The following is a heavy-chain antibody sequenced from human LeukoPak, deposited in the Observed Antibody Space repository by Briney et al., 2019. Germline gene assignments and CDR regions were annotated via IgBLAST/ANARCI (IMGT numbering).Heavy chain of an antibody. CDR1: GYTFTSYD. CDR2: MNPNSGNT. D-gene: IGHD6-13*01. V-gene: IGHV1-8*03. Sequence: ASVKVSCKASGYTFTSYDINWVRQATGQGLEWMGWMNPNSGNTGYAQKFQGRVTITRNTSISTAYMELSSLRSEDTAVYYCARFPTPNNSSSWNNWFDPWGQGTLVTVSS. J-gene: IGHJ5*02. CDR3: ARFPTPNNSSSWNNWFDP.